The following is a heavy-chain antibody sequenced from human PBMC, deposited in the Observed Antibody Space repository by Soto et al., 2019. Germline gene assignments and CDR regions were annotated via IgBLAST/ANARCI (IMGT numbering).Heavy chain of an antibody. CDR1: GFSVSNNH. CDR3: ARSLGDYIESRELDY. CDR2: INADGNA. V-gene: IGHV3-66*01. D-gene: IGHD6-6*01. J-gene: IGHJ4*02. Sequence: EVQLVESGGGLVQPGKSLRLSCSASGFSVSNNHMNWVRQAPGKGLEWVSLINADGNAHYTDSVNGRFIISRDNSKNTMYLQLNRLRVDDTAVYYCARSLGDYIESRELDYWGQGTLVTVSS.